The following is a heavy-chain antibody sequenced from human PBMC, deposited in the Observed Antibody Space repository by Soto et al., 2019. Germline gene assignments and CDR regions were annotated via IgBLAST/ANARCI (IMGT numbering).Heavy chain of an antibody. V-gene: IGHV3-30*18. CDR3: AKDLNMKVVSPPGWFEP. Sequence: QVQLVESGGGVVQPGRSLRLSCAASEFTFNIYGMHWVRQAPDKGLEWVAVFSFDGMIKYYAESVKGRFTISRDNFKNTVYLQMDSLRAEDTAMYYCAKDLNMKVVSPPGWFEPWGQGTRVTVSS. CDR1: EFTFNIYG. CDR2: FSFDGMIK. J-gene: IGHJ5*02. D-gene: IGHD3-22*01.